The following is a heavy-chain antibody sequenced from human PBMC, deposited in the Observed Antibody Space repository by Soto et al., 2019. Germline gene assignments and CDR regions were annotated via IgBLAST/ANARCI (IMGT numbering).Heavy chain of an antibody. D-gene: IGHD3-3*02. CDR2: IFYLGSS. J-gene: IGHJ5*02. V-gene: IGHV4-39*01. CDR1: GDSIISSDFY. CDR3: ARHSLALRKNNWFDP. Sequence: KPSETLSLTCTVSGDSIISSDFYWGWVRQPPGKGLEWIGSIFYLGSSYYNPSLKSRVTMSVDTSKNQFSLRLRSVTAADTALYFCARHSLALRKNNWFDPWGQGIMVTVPQ.